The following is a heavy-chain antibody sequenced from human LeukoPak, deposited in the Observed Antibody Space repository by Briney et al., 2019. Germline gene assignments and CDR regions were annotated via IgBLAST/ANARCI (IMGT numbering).Heavy chain of an antibody. Sequence: SETLSLTCTVSGYSISSGYYWGWIRQPPGKGLEWIGSIYHSGSTYYNPSLKSRVTISVDTSKNQFSLKLSSVTAADTAVYYCARETLALPDYWGQGTLVTVSS. CDR1: GYSISSGYY. J-gene: IGHJ4*02. CDR2: IYHSGST. D-gene: IGHD2-21*01. V-gene: IGHV4-38-2*02. CDR3: ARETLALPDY.